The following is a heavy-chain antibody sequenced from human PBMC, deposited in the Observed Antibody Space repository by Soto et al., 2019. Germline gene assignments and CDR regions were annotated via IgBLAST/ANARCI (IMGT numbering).Heavy chain of an antibody. V-gene: IGHV3-21*01. CDR2: ISSSSSYI. CDR1: GFTFSSYS. J-gene: IGHJ4*02. D-gene: IGHD6-6*01. Sequence: EVQLVESGGGLVNPGGSLRLSCAASGFTFSSYSMNWVRQAPGKGLEWVSSISSSSSYIYYADSVKARFTISRDNAKNSLYPQMNSLRAEDRAVYYGARRGSSSGSDNFDYWREGTLVTVPS. CDR3: ARRGSSSGSDNFDY.